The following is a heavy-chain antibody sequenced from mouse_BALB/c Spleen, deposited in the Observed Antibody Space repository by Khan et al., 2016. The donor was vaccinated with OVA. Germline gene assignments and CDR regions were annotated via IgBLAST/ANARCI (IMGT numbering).Heavy chain of an antibody. CDR1: GYTFTTYW. J-gene: IGHJ2*01. V-gene: IGHV1-7*01. CDR2: INPTSGYT. CDR3: TRDRIDY. Sequence: VQLQESGAERAKPGASVKMSCKASGYTFTTYWMHWVKQRPGQGLEWIGYINPTSGYTDYNEKFKDRATLSTDKSSSTAYMQLSSLTSEDSAVYYCTRDRIDYWGQGTTRTGSS.